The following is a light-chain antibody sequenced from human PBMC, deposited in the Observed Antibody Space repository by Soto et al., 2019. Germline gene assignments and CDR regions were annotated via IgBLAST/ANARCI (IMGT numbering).Light chain of an antibody. Sequence: DIKMTQSPSTLSASVGDRVTIPCRASQSISSWLAWYQQKPGKAPKLLIYDASSLESGVPSRFSGSGSGTEFTLTISSLQPDDFATYYCQQYNSYSGTFGQGTNVDIK. CDR1: QSISSW. CDR2: DAS. CDR3: QQYNSYSGT. V-gene: IGKV1-5*01. J-gene: IGKJ1*01.